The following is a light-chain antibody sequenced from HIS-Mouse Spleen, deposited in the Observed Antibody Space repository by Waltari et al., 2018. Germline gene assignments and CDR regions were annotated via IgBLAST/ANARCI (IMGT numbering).Light chain of an antibody. CDR3: GTWDSSLSADWV. V-gene: IGLV1-51*01. Sequence: QSVLTQPPSVSAAPGQKVTISCSGSSSNIGNNYVSWYQQLPGTAPKLLIYDNNKRPSGIPDRFSGPKSGTSATLGITGLQTGDEADYYCGTWDSSLSADWVFGGGTKLTVL. CDR2: DNN. CDR1: SSNIGNNY. J-gene: IGLJ3*02.